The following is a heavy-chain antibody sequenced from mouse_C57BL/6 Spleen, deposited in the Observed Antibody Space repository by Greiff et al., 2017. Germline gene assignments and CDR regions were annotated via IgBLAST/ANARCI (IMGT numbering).Heavy chain of an antibody. CDR3: ARGGDWDPYYFDY. J-gene: IGHJ2*01. V-gene: IGHV1-26*01. Sequence: EVQLQQSGPELVKPGASVKISCKASGYTFTDYYMNWVKQSHGKSLEWIGDINPNNGGTSYNQKFKGKATLTVDKSSSTAYMELRSLTSEDSAVYYCARGGDWDPYYFDYWGQGTTLTVSS. CDR2: INPNNGGT. D-gene: IGHD4-1*01. CDR1: GYTFTDYY.